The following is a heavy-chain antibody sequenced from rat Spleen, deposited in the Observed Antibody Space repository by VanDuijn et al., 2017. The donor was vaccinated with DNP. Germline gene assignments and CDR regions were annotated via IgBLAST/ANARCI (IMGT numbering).Heavy chain of an antibody. V-gene: IGHV5-22*01. Sequence: EVQLVESGGDLVQPGRSLKLSCVASGFTFNNYWMTWIRQAPKKGLEWVAYISYEGSRTYYRDSVKGRFTISRDNAKSTLYLQMNSLRSEDTATYYCATGNIGTTWFAYWGQGTLVTVSS. CDR3: ATGNIGTTWFAY. D-gene: IGHD1-5*01. J-gene: IGHJ3*01. CDR1: GFTFNNYW. CDR2: ISYEGSRT.